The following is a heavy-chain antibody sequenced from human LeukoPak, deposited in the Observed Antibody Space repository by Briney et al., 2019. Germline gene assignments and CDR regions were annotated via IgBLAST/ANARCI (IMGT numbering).Heavy chain of an antibody. Sequence: SETLSLTCTVSGGSISSYYWSWIRQPAGKGLEWIGRIYTSGSTNYNPSLKSRVTISVDTSKNQFSLKLNSVTAADTAVYYCARGFGSSYGRAHWYFDLWGRGTLVTVSS. CDR2: IYTSGST. V-gene: IGHV4-4*07. CDR3: ARGFGSSYGRAHWYFDL. D-gene: IGHD5-18*01. CDR1: GGSISSYY. J-gene: IGHJ2*01.